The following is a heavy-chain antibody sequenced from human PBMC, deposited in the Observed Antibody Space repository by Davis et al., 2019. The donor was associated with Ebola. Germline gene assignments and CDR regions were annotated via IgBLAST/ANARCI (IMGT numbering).Heavy chain of an antibody. CDR2: ISYDGSNK. CDR1: GFTFSSYG. D-gene: IGHD3-22*01. V-gene: IGHV3-30*18. Sequence: PGGSLRLSCAASGFTFSSYGMHWVRQAPGKGLEWVAVISYDGSNKYYADSVKGRFTISRDNSKNTLYLQMNSLRAEDTAVYYCAKETSYYYDSSGYYLQYYFDYWGQGTLVTVSS. CDR3: AKETSYYYDSSGYYLQYYFDY. J-gene: IGHJ4*02.